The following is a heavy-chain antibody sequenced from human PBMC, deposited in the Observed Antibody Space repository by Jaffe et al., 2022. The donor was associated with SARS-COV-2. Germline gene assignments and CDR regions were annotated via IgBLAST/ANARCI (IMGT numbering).Heavy chain of an antibody. Sequence: VQLLESGGGLVQPGGSLRLSCAASGFTFSNYAMSWVRQPPGKGLEWVSTITDSGYNTYYLDSVRGRFTISRDGSKKTLYLQMNSLRAEDTAVYYCARMGGYSSKRSHFYYGLDVWGQGTTVTVSS. CDR2: ITDSGYNT. CDR1: GFTFSNYA. D-gene: IGHD4-4*01. J-gene: IGHJ6*02. CDR3: ARMGGYSSKRSHFYYGLDV. V-gene: IGHV3-23*01.